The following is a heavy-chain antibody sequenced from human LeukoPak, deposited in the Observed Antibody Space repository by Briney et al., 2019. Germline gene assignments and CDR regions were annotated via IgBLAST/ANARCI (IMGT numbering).Heavy chain of an antibody. CDR3: ARRRYGLLWFGDTGYFDY. Sequence: SETLSLTCAVYGGSFGGYYWSWIRQPPGKGLEWIGEINHSGSTNYNPSLKSRVTISVDTSKNQFSLKLSSVTAADTAVYYCARRRYGLLWFGDTGYFDYWGQGTLVTVSS. J-gene: IGHJ4*02. CDR2: INHSGST. V-gene: IGHV4-34*01. CDR1: GGSFGGYY. D-gene: IGHD3-10*01.